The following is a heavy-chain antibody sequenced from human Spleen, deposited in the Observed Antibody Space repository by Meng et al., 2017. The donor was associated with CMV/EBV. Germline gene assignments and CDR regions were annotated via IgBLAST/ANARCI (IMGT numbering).Heavy chain of an antibody. V-gene: IGHV3-74*01. CDR3: TRGSPTGGY. CDR1: GFTFSSDW. J-gene: IGHJ4*02. CDR2: INNDGSST. D-gene: IGHD3-10*01. Sequence: LRLPCAAAGFTFSSDWMHWVRKAPGKGLVWVERINNDGSSTTYADSVKGRFTVSRDNAKNTLFLQMTSLRVEDTAMYYCTRGSPTGGYWGQGTLVTVSS.